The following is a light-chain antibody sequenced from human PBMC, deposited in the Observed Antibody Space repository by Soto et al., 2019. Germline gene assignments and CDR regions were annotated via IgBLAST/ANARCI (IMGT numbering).Light chain of an antibody. CDR1: QRISSW. CDR2: KAS. Sequence: DIQMTQSPSTPSASVGDRVTITCRASQRISSWLAWYQLKPGKAPKLLIYKASILEDGVPSRFSGSGSGTEFTLTISSLEPDDFATYYCQQYNSYSLTFGGGTKVEIK. V-gene: IGKV1-5*03. CDR3: QQYNSYSLT. J-gene: IGKJ4*01.